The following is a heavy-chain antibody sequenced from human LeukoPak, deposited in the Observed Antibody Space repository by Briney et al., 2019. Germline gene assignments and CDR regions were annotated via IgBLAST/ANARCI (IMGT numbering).Heavy chain of an antibody. V-gene: IGHV3-21*04. CDR2: ISSSSSYI. D-gene: IGHD6-19*01. Sequence: GGSLRLSCAASGFTFSSYSMNWVRQAPGKGLEWVSSISSSSSYIYYADSVKGRFTISRDNAKNSLYLQMNSLRAEDTAVYYCAKNEVGSGWYQLDYWGQGTLVTVSS. CDR3: AKNEVGSGWYQLDY. J-gene: IGHJ4*02. CDR1: GFTFSSYS.